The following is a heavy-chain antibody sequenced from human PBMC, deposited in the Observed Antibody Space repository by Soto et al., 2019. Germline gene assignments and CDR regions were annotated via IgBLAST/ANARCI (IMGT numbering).Heavy chain of an antibody. CDR2: IIPILGIA. CDR1: GGTFGSYT. J-gene: IGHJ6*02. Sequence: QVQLVQSGAEVKMPGSSVKVSCKASGGTFGSYTISWVRQAPGQGLEWMGRIIPILGIANYAQKFQGRVTITADKSTSTAYMELSSLRSEDTAVYYCASLMSSGYYYGMDVWGQGTTVTVSS. D-gene: IGHD3-10*01. CDR3: ASLMSSGYYYGMDV. V-gene: IGHV1-69*02.